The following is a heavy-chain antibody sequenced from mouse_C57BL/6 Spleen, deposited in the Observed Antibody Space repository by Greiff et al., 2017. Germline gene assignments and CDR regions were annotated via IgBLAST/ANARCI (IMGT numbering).Heavy chain of an antibody. V-gene: IGHV1-64*01. Sequence: QVQLQQPGAELVTPGASVKLSCKASGYTFTSYWMHWVKQRPGQGLEWIGMIHPNSGSTNYNEKCKSKATLTVDKSSSTAYMQLSSLTSEDSAVYYCAIITTVVDYWGQGTTLTVSS. CDR2: IHPNSGST. CDR3: AIITTVVDY. J-gene: IGHJ2*01. D-gene: IGHD1-1*01. CDR1: GYTFTSYW.